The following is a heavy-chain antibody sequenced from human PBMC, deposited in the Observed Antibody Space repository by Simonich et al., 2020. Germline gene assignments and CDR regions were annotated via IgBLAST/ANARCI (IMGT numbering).Heavy chain of an antibody. CDR1: GFTFSSYW. V-gene: IGHV3-7*01. CDR3: ARDREVYGSGSYYNY. D-gene: IGHD3-10*01. J-gene: IGHJ4*02. Sequence: EVQLVESGGGLVQPGGSLRLSCAASGFTFSSYWMSWVRQAPGKGLEWVAKIKKYGSKKKYVDSGKGRFTIARDNAKNSLYLQMNSLRAEDTAVYYCARDREVYGSGSYYNYWGQGTLVTVSS. CDR2: IKKYGSKK.